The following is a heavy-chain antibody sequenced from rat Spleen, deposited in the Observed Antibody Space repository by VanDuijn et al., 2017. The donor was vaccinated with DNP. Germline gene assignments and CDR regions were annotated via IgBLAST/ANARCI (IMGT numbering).Heavy chain of an antibody. D-gene: IGHD1-9*01. CDR1: GFTFSNYD. J-gene: IGHJ2*01. Sequence: EVKLVESGGGLVQPGRSLKLSCAASGFTFSNYDMAWVRQAPTKGLEWVASISPSGGGTYYRDSVKGRFTVARDDAKSTLYLQMDSLRSEDTATYYCASLYGYNYFDCWGQGVMVTVSS. CDR2: ISPSGGGT. V-gene: IGHV5S23*01. CDR3: ASLYGYNYFDC.